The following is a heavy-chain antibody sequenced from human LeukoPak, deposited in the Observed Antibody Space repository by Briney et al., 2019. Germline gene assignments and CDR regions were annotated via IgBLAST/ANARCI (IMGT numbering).Heavy chain of an antibody. CDR3: ARESFIAGGAFDI. D-gene: IGHD6-13*01. CDR1: GFTFSSYA. V-gene: IGHV3-23*01. CDR2: ISGSGGST. J-gene: IGHJ3*02. Sequence: PGGSLRLSCAASGFTFSSYAMSWVRQAPGKGLEWVSAISGSGGSTYYADSVKGRFTISRDNAKNSLYLQMNSLRAEDTAVYYCARESFIAGGAFDIWGQGTMVTVSS.